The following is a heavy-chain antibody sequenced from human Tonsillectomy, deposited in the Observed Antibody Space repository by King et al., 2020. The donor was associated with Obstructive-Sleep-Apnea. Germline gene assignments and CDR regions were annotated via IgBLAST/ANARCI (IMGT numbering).Heavy chain of an antibody. CDR3: AKAQGAYGSGCYCFDY. D-gene: IGHD3-10*01. CDR2: IRYYGGNK. J-gene: IGHJ4*02. CDR1: GFTFSSYV. V-gene: IGHV3-30*02. Sequence: HVQLVESGGGVVQPGGSLRPSSSASGFTFSSYVMHWGRQAPPGGLLWVAFIRYYGGNKYYAASVKGRFTISRDNSKNTLYLQMNTVRAVETAVYYCAKAQGAYGSGCYCFDYWGQGTLVTVSS.